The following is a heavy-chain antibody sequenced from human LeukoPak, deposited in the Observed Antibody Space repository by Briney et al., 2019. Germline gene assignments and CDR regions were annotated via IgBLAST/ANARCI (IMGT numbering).Heavy chain of an antibody. CDR1: GYTFTGYY. CDR3: ARDLDQEWLVSFDY. Sequence: ASVKVSCKASGYTFTGYYMHWVRQAPGQGLEWMGWINPNSGGTNYAQKFQGRVTMTRDTSISTAYMELSRLRSDDTAVYYCARDLDQEWLVSFDYWGQGTLLTVSS. V-gene: IGHV1-2*02. CDR2: INPNSGGT. J-gene: IGHJ4*02. D-gene: IGHD6-19*01.